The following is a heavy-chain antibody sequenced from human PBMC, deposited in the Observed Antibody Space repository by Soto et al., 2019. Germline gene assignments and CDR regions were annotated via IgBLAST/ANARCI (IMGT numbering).Heavy chain of an antibody. CDR2: SNSDGSGV. D-gene: IGHD5-12*01. V-gene: IGHV3-74*01. CDR3: TRDRPETQYDYQPIFDH. CDR1: GFTFSGYW. J-gene: IGHJ4*02. Sequence: EVQLVESGGGLVQPGGSLRLSCAASGFTFSGYWMHWVRQVPGKGLIWVARSNSDGSGVSYADSVRSRFTISRDNVMNILFVQINSLRGDDSAVYYCTRDRPETQYDYQPIFDHWGQGNLVSVSS.